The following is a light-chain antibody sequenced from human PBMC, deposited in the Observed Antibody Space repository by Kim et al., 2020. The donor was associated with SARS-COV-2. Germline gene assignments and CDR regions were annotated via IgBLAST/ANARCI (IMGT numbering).Light chain of an antibody. CDR1: QSVSSN. CDR3: HQYNNWPPWT. J-gene: IGKJ2*02. V-gene: IGKV3-15*01. Sequence: EIVMTQSPATLSVSPGERATLSCRASQSVSSNLAWYQQKPGQAPRLLIYAASTRATGIPARFSGSGSGTEFTLTISSLQSEDFAVYYCHQYNNWPPWTFGQGTKLEI. CDR2: AAS.